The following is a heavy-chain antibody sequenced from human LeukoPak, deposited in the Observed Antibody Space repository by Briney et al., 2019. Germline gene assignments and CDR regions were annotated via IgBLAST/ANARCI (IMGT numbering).Heavy chain of an antibody. CDR2: IYYSGST. CDR3: AREGEDRYCSSTSCYTSWIDP. CDR1: GGSISSGGYF. D-gene: IGHD2-2*02. V-gene: IGHV4-31*03. J-gene: IGHJ5*02. Sequence: PSETLSLTCTVSGGSISSGGYFWSWIRQHPGKGLEWIGYIYYSGSTYYNPSLKSRVTISVDTSKNQFSLKLSSVTAADTAVYYCAREGEDRYCSSTSCYTSWIDPWGQGTLVTVSS.